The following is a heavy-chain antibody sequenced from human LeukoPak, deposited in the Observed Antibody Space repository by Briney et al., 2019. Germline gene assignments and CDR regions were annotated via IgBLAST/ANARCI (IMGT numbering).Heavy chain of an antibody. Sequence: SETLSLTCAVYGGSFSGYYWSWIRQPPGKGLEWIGEINHSGSTNYNPSLKSRVTISVDTSKNQFSLKLSSVTAADTAVYYCARGLPSYYYDSSGYYHPRYFQHWGQGTLVTVSS. CDR3: ARGLPSYYYDSSGYYHPRYFQH. V-gene: IGHV4-34*01. CDR1: GGSFSGYY. CDR2: INHSGST. J-gene: IGHJ1*01. D-gene: IGHD3-22*01.